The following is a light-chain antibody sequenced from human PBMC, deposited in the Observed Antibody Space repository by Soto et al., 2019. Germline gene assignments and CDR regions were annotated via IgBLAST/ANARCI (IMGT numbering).Light chain of an antibody. Sequence: EIVLTQSPGTLSLSPGEGATLSCRASQSVSSNYLAWYQQRPGQAPRLLIFGASSRATDISDRFSGSGSGTDFTLTISRLEPEGSAVYSCQQYGSLPYTFGQGTKLEI. CDR1: QSVSSNY. V-gene: IGKV3-20*01. J-gene: IGKJ2*01. CDR3: QQYGSLPYT. CDR2: GAS.